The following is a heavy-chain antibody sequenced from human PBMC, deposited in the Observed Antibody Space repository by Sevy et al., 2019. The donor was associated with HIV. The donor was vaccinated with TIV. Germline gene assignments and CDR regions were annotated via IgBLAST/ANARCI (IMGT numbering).Heavy chain of an antibody. Sequence: SETLSLTCTVSGGSISSSSYYWGWIRQPPGKGLEWIGSTYYSGSTYYNPSLKSRVTISVDTSKNQFSLKLSSVTAADTAVYYCARQGEKTPSSGWYELGMDVWGQGTTVTVSS. CDR2: TYYSGST. CDR1: GGSISSSSYY. V-gene: IGHV4-39*01. J-gene: IGHJ6*02. CDR3: ARQGEKTPSSGWYELGMDV. D-gene: IGHD6-19*01.